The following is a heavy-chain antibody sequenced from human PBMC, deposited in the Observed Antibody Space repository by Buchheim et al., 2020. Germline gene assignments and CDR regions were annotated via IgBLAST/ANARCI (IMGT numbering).Heavy chain of an antibody. CDR1: GGSFSGYY. V-gene: IGHV4-34*01. D-gene: IGHD3-3*01. Sequence: QVQLQQWGAGLLKPSETLSLTCAVYGGSFSGYYWSWIRQPPGKGLEWIGEINHSGSTNYNPSLKSRVTISVDTSKTRFSLNLSSVTAADTAVYYCARGGYEDLAPFFDYWGQGTL. CDR3: ARGGYEDLAPFFDY. J-gene: IGHJ4*02. CDR2: INHSGST.